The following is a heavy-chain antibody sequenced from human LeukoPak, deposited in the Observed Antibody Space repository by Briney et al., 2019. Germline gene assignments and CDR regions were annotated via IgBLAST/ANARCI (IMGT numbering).Heavy chain of an antibody. Sequence: GGSLRLSCAAFGFTFSSYSMDWVRQAPGKGLEWVSYISSRSSTTYYADSVKGRFTISRDNAKNSLYLQMNSLRAEDTAVYYCARDSGVGASVRNWFDPWGQGTLVTVSS. J-gene: IGHJ5*02. CDR1: GFTFSSYS. D-gene: IGHD1-26*01. CDR3: ARDSGVGASVRNWFDP. CDR2: ISSRSSTT. V-gene: IGHV3-48*01.